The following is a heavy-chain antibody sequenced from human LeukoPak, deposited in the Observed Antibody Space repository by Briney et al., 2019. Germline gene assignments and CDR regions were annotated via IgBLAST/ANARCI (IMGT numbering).Heavy chain of an antibody. J-gene: IGHJ3*02. CDR2: ISSSIYI. D-gene: IGHD3-22*01. V-gene: IGHV3-21*01. Sequence: GGSLRLSCAASGFTFSSDTMNWVRQAPGKGLEWVSSISSSIYIYYADSVKGRFTTSRDNAKNSLYLQMNSLRAEDTAVYYCARGGRGYEDAFDIWGQGTMVTVSS. CDR3: ARGGRGYEDAFDI. CDR1: GFTFSSDT.